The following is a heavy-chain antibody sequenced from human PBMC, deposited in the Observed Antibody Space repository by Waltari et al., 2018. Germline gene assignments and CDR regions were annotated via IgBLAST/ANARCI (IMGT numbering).Heavy chain of an antibody. CDR3: ARDADRAQNDAFDI. V-gene: IGHV3-21*01. Sequence: EVQLVESGGGLVKPGGSLRLSCAASGFTFSSYSMNWVRRAPGKGLELVSSISSSSSYIYYAYSVKGRFTISRDNAKNSLYLQMNSLRAEDTAVYYCARDADRAQNDAFDIWGQGTMVTVSS. CDR1: GFTFSSYS. J-gene: IGHJ3*02. CDR2: ISSSSSYI.